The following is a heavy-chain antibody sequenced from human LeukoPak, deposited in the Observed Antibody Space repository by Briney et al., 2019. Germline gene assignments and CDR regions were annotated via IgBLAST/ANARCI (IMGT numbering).Heavy chain of an antibody. D-gene: IGHD3-3*01. CDR3: AKLPTGFPNWFDP. CDR1: GGSVISEHYC. V-gene: IGHV4-39*01. CDR2: VHFNGQT. Sequence: SETLSLTCTVSGGSVISEHYCWGWVRQPPGKGLEWITSVHFNGQTYSNPSLSGRVTMSIDTSKNQFSLRPTSLTAADTAMYYCAKLPTGFPNWFDPWGQGTLVTVSS. J-gene: IGHJ5*02.